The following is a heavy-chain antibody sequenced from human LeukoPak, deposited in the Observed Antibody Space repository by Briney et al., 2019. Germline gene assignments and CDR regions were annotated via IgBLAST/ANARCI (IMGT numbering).Heavy chain of an antibody. CDR3: ARQCCGIAAAGHWFDP. Sequence: GESLKISCKGSGYSFTSYWIGWVRQMPGKGLEWMGTIYPGDSDTRYSPSFQGQVTISADKSISTAYLQWSSLKASDTAMYYCARQCCGIAAAGHWFDPWGQGTLVTVSS. CDR1: GYSFTSYW. V-gene: IGHV5-51*01. D-gene: IGHD6-13*01. CDR2: IYPGDSDT. J-gene: IGHJ5*02.